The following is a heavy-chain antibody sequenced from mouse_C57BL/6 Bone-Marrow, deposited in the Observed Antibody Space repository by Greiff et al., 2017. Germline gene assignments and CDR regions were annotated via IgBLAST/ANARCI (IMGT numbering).Heavy chain of an antibody. J-gene: IGHJ3*01. Sequence: QVQLKQSGAELARPGASVKLSCKASGYTFTSYGISWVKQRTGQGLEWIGEIYPRSGNTYYNEKFKGKATLTADKSYSTAYMELHSLTTEDSAVYFCARLRVYYYGSSFAWFAYWGQGTLVTVSA. CDR2: IYPRSGNT. CDR1: GYTFTSYG. CDR3: ARLRVYYYGSSFAWFAY. D-gene: IGHD1-1*01. V-gene: IGHV1-81*01.